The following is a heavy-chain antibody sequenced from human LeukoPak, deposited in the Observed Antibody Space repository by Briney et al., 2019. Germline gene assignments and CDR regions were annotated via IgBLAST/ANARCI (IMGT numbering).Heavy chain of an antibody. CDR3: ARRGDGMLRYFDWLPNWFDP. D-gene: IGHD3-9*01. Sequence: SVKVSCKASGGTFSSYAISWVRQAPGQGLEWMGGIIPIFGTANYAQKFQGRVTITADESTSTAYMELSSLRSEDTAVYYCARRGDGMLRYFDWLPNWFDPWGQGTLVTVSS. CDR2: IIPIFGTA. J-gene: IGHJ5*02. CDR1: GGTFSSYA. V-gene: IGHV1-69*13.